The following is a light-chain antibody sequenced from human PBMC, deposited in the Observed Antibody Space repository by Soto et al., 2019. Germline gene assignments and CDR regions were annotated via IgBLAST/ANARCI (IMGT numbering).Light chain of an antibody. CDR2: GAS. CDR3: QQYGSSPPMYT. V-gene: IGKV3-20*01. CDR1: QSVSSSY. J-gene: IGKJ2*01. Sequence: EIVLTQSPGTPSLSPGERATLSCRASQSVSSSYLAWYQQKPGQAPRLLIYGASSRATGIPDRFSGSGSGTDFTLTISRLEPEDFAVYYCQQYGSSPPMYTFGQGTKVDIK.